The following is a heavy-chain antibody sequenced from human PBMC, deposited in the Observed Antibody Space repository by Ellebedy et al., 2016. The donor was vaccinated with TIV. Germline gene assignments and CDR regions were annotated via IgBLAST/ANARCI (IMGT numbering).Heavy chain of an antibody. CDR2: IDSRNSSI. V-gene: IGHV3-48*01. D-gene: IGHD1/OR15-1a*01. Sequence: GESLKISCAASGFPFSSYSMNWVRQAPGKGLEWVSYIDSRNSSISYADSVKGRFTISRDNAKNSLYLQMNSVRAEDTAVYYCARENWTNDYWGQGTLVTVSS. CDR1: GFPFSSYS. J-gene: IGHJ4*02. CDR3: ARENWTNDY.